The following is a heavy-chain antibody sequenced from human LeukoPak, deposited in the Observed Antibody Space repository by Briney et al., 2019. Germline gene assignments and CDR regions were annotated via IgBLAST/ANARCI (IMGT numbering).Heavy chain of an antibody. V-gene: IGHV3-23*01. J-gene: IGHJ4*02. CDR1: GFTFSSYA. CDR3: AKDLGYSGSYYY. CDR2: FSGGGGST. Sequence: PGGSLRLSCAASGFTFSSYAMSWVRQAPGKGLEWVSAFSGGGGSTYYADSVKGRFTISRDNSKNTLYLQMNSLRAEDTAVYYCAKDLGYSGSYYYWGQGTLVTVSS. D-gene: IGHD1-26*01.